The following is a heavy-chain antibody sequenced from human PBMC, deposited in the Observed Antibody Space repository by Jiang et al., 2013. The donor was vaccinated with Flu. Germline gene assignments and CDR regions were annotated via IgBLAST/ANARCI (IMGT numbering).Heavy chain of an antibody. CDR3: ARSPYYDIPYGMDV. CDR2: IYYSGST. D-gene: IGHD3-9*01. Sequence: SGPGLVKPSETLSLTCTVSGGSISSYYWSWIRQPPGKGLEWIGYIYYSGSTNYNPSLKSRVTISVDTSKNQFSLKLSSVTAADTAVYYCARSPYYDIPYGMDVWGQGTTVTVSS. J-gene: IGHJ6*02. V-gene: IGHV4-59*01. CDR1: GGSISSYY.